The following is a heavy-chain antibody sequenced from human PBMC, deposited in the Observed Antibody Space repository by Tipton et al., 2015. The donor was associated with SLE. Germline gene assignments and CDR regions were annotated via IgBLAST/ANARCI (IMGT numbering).Heavy chain of an antibody. Sequence: TLSLTCTVSGDSISSGTYYWSWIRQPAGEGLDWIGRIQTSGSTNYNPSLKSRVTISVDTSKNHFSLKLSSVTAADTAVYYCARHDGQWDAFDIWGQGTVVTVSS. D-gene: IGHD6-19*01. CDR2: IQTSGST. CDR3: ARHDGQWDAFDI. CDR1: GDSISSGTYY. J-gene: IGHJ3*02. V-gene: IGHV4-61*02.